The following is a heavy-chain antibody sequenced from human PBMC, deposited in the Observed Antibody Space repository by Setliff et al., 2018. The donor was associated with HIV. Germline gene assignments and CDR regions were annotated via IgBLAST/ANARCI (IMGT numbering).Heavy chain of an antibody. V-gene: IGHV4-59*11. CDR1: GTSINSHY. CDR2: IYYTGIP. CDR3: ARVSRLHPFDP. Sequence: SETLSLTCTVSGTSINSHYWSWIRQTPGKGMQWIGLIYYTGIPTYNPSLEGRITMSVDRSKNQFSLRLTSVTAADTAMYYCARVSRLHPFDPWGQGTLVTVSS. J-gene: IGHJ5*02. D-gene: IGHD2-15*01.